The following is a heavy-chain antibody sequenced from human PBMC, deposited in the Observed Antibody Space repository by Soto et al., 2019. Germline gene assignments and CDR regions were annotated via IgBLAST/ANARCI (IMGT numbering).Heavy chain of an antibody. D-gene: IGHD4-17*01. V-gene: IGHV4-30-4*01. CDR2: SYYTGTT. J-gene: IGHJ4*02. CDR3: ARVTGDYDFDY. Sequence: QVQLQESGPGLVKPSQTLSLTCTVSGGPISHGDYYWSWIRQPPGKGLEWFGYSYYTGTTYLNPSLKRRLTISIDTSKSQFSLNLSSVTAADTAVYFCARVTGDYDFDYWGQGTLDTVSS. CDR1: GGPISHGDYY.